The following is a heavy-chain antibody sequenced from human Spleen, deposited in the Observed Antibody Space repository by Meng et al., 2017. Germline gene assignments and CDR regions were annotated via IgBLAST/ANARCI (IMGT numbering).Heavy chain of an antibody. Sequence: ASVKVSCKASGYTFTRFGITWVRQAPGQGLEWMGWINPNSGGTNYAQKFQGRVTMTRDTSISTAYMELSRLRSDDTAFYYCMRGRGAYWGQGTLVTVSS. V-gene: IGHV1-2*02. CDR1: GYTFTRFG. CDR2: INPNSGGT. J-gene: IGHJ4*02. D-gene: IGHD3-10*01. CDR3: MRGRGAY.